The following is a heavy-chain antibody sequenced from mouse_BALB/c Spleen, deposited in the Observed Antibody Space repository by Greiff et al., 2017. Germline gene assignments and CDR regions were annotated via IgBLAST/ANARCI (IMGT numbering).Heavy chain of an antibody. D-gene: IGHD1-1*01. V-gene: IGHV6-6*02. CDR3: TRTSTVVAPYYAMDY. J-gene: IGHJ4*01. CDR1: GFTFSNYW. Sequence: DVMLVESGGGLVQPGGSMKLSCVASGFTFSNYWMNWVRQSPEKGLEWVAEIRLKSNNYATHYAESVKGRFTISRDDSKSSVYLQMNNLRAEDTGMYYCTRTSTVVAPYYAMDYWGQGTSVTVSS. CDR2: IRLKSNNYAT.